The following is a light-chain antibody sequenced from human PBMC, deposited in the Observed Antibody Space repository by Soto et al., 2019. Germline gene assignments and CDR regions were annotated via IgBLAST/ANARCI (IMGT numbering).Light chain of an antibody. CDR2: AAS. J-gene: IGKJ4*01. CDR1: QGISSC. CDR3: QQLNSYPLT. Sequence: DIQLTQSPSFLSASVGDRVTITCRASQGISSCLAWYQQKPGKAPKLLIYAASTLQSGVPSRFSDSGSGTEFTLTISSLQPEDFATYYCQQLNSYPLTFGGGTKVEIK. V-gene: IGKV1-9*01.